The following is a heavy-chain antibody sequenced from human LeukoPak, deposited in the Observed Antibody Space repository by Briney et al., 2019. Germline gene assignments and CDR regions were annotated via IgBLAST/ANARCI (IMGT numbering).Heavy chain of an antibody. CDR3: AREGQQLVFDP. V-gene: IGHV4-59*01. D-gene: IGHD6-13*01. J-gene: IGHJ5*02. Sequence: SETLSLTCTVSGGSISSYYWSWIRQPPGKGLEWIGYIYYSGSTNYNPSLKSRVTISVDTSKDQFSLKLSSVTAADTAVYYCAREGQQLVFDPWGQGTLVTVSS. CDR1: GGSISSYY. CDR2: IYYSGST.